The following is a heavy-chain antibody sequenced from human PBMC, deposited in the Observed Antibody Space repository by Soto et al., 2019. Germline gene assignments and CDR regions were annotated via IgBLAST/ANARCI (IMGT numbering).Heavy chain of an antibody. CDR2: ISGSGKDT. D-gene: IGHD6-6*01. CDR3: ARVHLVRTSSYYCGMDV. CDR1: GFTFSNYR. V-gene: IGHV3-21*06. Sequence: GSLRLSCATSGFTFSNYRMNWVREAPGKGLEWVASISGSGKDTFYRDSVKGRFAISRDNAESSLVLQMNSLTVDDTAVYHCARVHLVRTSSYYCGMDVWGPGTTVTVSS. J-gene: IGHJ6*02.